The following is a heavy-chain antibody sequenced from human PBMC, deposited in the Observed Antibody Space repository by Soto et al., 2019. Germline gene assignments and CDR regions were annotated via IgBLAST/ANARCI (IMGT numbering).Heavy chain of an antibody. CDR2: INPSGGST. V-gene: IGHV1-46*01. Sequence: ASVKVSCKASGYTFTSYYMHWVRQAPGQGLEWMGIINPSGGSTSYAQKFRGRVTMTRDASTSTVYMELSSLRSEDTAVYYCARGNIVLMVYAILAAPEIDYWGQGTLVTVSS. CDR1: GYTFTSYY. D-gene: IGHD2-8*01. J-gene: IGHJ4*02. CDR3: ARGNIVLMVYAILAAPEIDY.